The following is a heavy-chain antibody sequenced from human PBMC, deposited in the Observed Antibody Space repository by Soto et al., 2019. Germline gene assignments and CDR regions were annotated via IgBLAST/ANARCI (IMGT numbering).Heavy chain of an antibody. CDR1: GGTFSSDA. Sequence: VKVSCKASGGTFSSDAISWLRHAPVQVLEWMGGIIPIFGTANYAQKFQGRVTITADESTSTAYMELSSLRSEDTAVYYCARGTLGYCSSTSCRGWDYYYYGMDVWGQGTTVTVSS. CDR3: ARGTLGYCSSTSCRGWDYYYYGMDV. V-gene: IGHV1-69*01. J-gene: IGHJ6*02. D-gene: IGHD2-2*01. CDR2: IIPIFGTA.